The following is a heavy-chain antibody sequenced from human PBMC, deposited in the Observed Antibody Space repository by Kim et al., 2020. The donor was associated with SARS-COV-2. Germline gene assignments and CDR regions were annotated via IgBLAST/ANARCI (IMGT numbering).Heavy chain of an antibody. CDR1: GFTFDDYA. V-gene: IGHV3-9*01. CDR3: AKDYRKDITAAGHFDY. D-gene: IGHD6-13*01. CDR2: ITWNSDSI. Sequence: GGSLRLSCAASGFTFDDYAMHWVRQAPGKGLEWVSGITWNSDSIAYADSVKGRFTISRDNAKNSLYLQMNSLRAEDTAFYYCAKDYRKDITAAGHFDYWGQGTLVTVSS. J-gene: IGHJ4*02.